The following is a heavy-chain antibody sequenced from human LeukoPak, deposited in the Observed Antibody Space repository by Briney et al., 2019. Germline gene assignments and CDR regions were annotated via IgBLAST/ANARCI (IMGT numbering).Heavy chain of an antibody. V-gene: IGHV3-7*01. CDR2: IKQDGSEK. D-gene: IGHD3-16*02. J-gene: IGHJ4*02. Sequence: GGSLRLSCAASGITFSSYWMSWVRQAPVKGLEWVANIKQDGSEKYYVDSVKGRFTISRDNAKNSLYLQMNSLRAEDTAVYYCASYLWGSYRCFDSWGQGTLVTVSS. CDR3: ASYLWGSYRCFDS. CDR1: GITFSSYW.